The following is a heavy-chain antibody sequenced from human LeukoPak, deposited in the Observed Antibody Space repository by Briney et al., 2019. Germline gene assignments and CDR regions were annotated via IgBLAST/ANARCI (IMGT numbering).Heavy chain of an antibody. D-gene: IGHD5-18*01. CDR3: ARGPGYSYGSPPDY. CDR1: GFTFSSYA. Sequence: GRSLRLSCAASGFTFSSYAMHWVRQAPGKGLEWVAVISYDGSNKYYADSVKGRFTISRDNSKNTLYLQMNSLRAEDTAVYYCARGPGYSYGSPPDYWGQGTLVTVSS. V-gene: IGHV3-30-3*01. CDR2: ISYDGSNK. J-gene: IGHJ4*02.